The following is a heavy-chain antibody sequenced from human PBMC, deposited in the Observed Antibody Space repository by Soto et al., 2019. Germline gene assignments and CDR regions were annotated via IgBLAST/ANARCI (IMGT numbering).Heavy chain of an antibody. CDR3: ARKTTSPSHFDY. CDR1: GFTFSSYA. CDR2: ISGSGGST. V-gene: IGHV3-23*01. J-gene: IGHJ4*02. Sequence: PGGSLRLSCAASGFTFSSYAMSWVRQAPGKGLEWVSAISGSGGSTYYADSVKGRFTIPRDNSKNTLYLQMNSLRAEDTAVYYCARKTTSPSHFDYWGQGTLVTVSS. D-gene: IGHD4-17*01.